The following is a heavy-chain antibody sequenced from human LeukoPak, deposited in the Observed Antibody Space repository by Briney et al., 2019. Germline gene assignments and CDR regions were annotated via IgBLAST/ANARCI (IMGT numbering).Heavy chain of an antibody. V-gene: IGHV3-66*02. CDR3: AGVSRDGYNPYFDY. J-gene: IGHJ4*02. CDR1: GFTVSSNY. CDR2: IYSGGST. D-gene: IGHD5-24*01. Sequence: GGSLRLSCAASGFTVSSNYMSWVRQAPGQGLKWVSVIYSGGSTYYADSVKGRFTISRDNSKNTLYLQMNSLRAEDTAVYYCAGVSRDGYNPYFDYWGQGTLVTVSS.